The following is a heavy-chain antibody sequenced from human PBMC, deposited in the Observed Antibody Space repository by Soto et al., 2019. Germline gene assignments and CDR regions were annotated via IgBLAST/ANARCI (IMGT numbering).Heavy chain of an antibody. CDR1: GFTFSSYG. D-gene: IGHD6-19*01. CDR3: AKEGLRMADWYFDL. V-gene: IGHV3-30*18. J-gene: IGHJ2*01. CDR2: ISYDGSNK. Sequence: QVQLVESGGGVVQPGRSLRLSCAASGFTFSSYGMHWVRQAPGKGLEWVAVISYDGSNKYYADSVKGRFTISRDNSKNTLDLQMNSLRAEDTAVYYCAKEGLRMADWYFDLWGRGTLVTVSS.